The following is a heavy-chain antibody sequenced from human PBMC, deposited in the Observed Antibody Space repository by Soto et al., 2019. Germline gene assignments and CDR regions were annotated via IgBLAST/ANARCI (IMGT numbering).Heavy chain of an antibody. V-gene: IGHV4-39*01. CDR2: IYYSGST. Sequence: PSETLSLTCTVSGDSISSSTYYWGWIRQPPGKGLEWIGSIYYSGSTNYNPSLKSRVTISVDTSKIQSSLKLSSVTAADTALYYCARQTQGCTAGSCYSAVDYWGPGTLVTVSS. J-gene: IGHJ4*02. CDR3: ARQTQGCTAGSCYSAVDY. D-gene: IGHD2-15*01. CDR1: GDSISSSTYY.